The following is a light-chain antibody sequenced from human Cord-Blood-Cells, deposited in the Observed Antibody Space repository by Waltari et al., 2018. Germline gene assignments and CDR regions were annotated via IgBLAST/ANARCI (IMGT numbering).Light chain of an antibody. J-gene: IGKJ1*01. CDR2: WAS. CDR1: QSVLYSSNNKNY. Sequence: DIVMTQSPDSLAVSLGERATIHCQSSQSVLYSSNNKNYLAWYQQKPGQPPKLLIYWASTRESGVPDRVSGSGSGTDFTLTISSLQAEDVAVYYCQQYYSTPQTFGQGTKVEIK. V-gene: IGKV4-1*01. CDR3: QQYYSTPQT.